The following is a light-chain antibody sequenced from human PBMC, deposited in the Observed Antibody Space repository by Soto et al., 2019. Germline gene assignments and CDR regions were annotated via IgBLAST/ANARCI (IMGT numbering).Light chain of an antibody. J-gene: IGLJ1*01. CDR3: CSYAGSSYV. V-gene: IGLV2-11*01. CDR2: DVS. CDR1: SSDVGGYNY. Sequence: QSALTQPRSVSGSPGQSVTISCTGTSSDVGGYNYVSWYQQHPGKAPKLTIYDVSKRPSGVPDRFSGSKSGNTASLTISGLQAEDEADYYCCSYAGSSYVFGTGTKVTVL.